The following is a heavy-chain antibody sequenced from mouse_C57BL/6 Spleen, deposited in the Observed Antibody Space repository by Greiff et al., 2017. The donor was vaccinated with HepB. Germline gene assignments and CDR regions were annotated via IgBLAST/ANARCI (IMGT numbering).Heavy chain of an antibody. V-gene: IGHV1-82*01. CDR2: IYPGDGDT. CDR1: GYAFSSSW. CDR3: AREADLYYFDY. J-gene: IGHJ2*01. Sequence: QVQLQQSGPELVKPGASVKISCKASGYAFSSSWMNWVKQRPGKGLEWIGRIYPGDGDTNYNGKFKGKATLTADKSSSTAYMQLSRLTSEDSAVYFCAREADLYYFDYWGQGTTLTVSS.